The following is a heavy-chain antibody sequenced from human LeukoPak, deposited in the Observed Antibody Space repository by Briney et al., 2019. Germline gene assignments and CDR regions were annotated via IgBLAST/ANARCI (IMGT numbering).Heavy chain of an antibody. CDR1: GFTVSSNY. Sequence: GGSLRLSCAASGFTVSSNYMSWVRQAPGKGLEWVSVIYSGGSTYYADSVKGRFTISRDNSKNTLYLQMNSLRAEDTAVYYCASSYGSGSVTIDYWGQGTLVTVSS. CDR2: IYSGGST. V-gene: IGHV3-66*01. D-gene: IGHD3-10*01. CDR3: ASSYGSGSVTIDY. J-gene: IGHJ4*02.